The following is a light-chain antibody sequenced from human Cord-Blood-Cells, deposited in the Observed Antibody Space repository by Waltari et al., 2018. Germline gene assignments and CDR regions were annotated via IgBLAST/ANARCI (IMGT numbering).Light chain of an antibody. J-gene: IGLJ1*01. CDR1: SGSIAGNY. CDR3: QSYDSSNQGV. CDR2: EDN. Sequence: NFMLTQPHSVSESPGKTVTLSCTGSSGSIAGNYVQWYPQRPGSAPTTVIYEDNQSPSGVPDRFSGSIDSSSNSASLTISGLKTEDEADYYCQSYDSSNQGVFGTGTKVTVL. V-gene: IGLV6-57*02.